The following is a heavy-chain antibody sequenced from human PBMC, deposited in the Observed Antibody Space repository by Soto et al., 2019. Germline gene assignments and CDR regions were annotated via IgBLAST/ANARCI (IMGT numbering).Heavy chain of an antibody. D-gene: IGHD2-15*01. J-gene: IGHJ4*02. CDR3: ARDLSVVFDY. CDR1: GFTFNKYA. CDR2: ITDSGAAS. Sequence: GGSLRLSCTASGFTFNKYAMSWVRQAPGKGLEWVSAITDSGAASHYADSVKGRFTVSRDNSKNTLYLQMNSLRADDTAVYYCARDLSVVFDYWGQGTLVTVSS. V-gene: IGHV3-23*01.